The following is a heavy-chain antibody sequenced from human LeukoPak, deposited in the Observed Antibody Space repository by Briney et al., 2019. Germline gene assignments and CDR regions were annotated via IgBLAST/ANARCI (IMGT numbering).Heavy chain of an antibody. CDR1: GFTFSSYA. V-gene: IGHV3-23*01. D-gene: IGHD3-10*01. J-gene: IGHJ1*01. CDR3: ARDRAGSGSEYFQH. Sequence: PGGSLRLSYAASGFTFSSYAMSWVRQAPGKGLEWVSGISGSGSGSGGSTYYADSVKGRFTISRDNSKNSLYLQMNSLRAEDTAVYFCARDRAGSGSEYFQHWGQGTLVTVSS. CDR2: ISGSGSGSGGST.